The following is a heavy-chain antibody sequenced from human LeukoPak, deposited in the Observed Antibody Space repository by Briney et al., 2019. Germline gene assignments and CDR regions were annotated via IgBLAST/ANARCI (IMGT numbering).Heavy chain of an antibody. Sequence: PSQTLSLTCAVSGGSISSGGYSWSWIRQPPGKGLEWIGYIYYSGSTNYNPSLKSRVTISVDTSKNQFSLKLSSVTAADTAVYYCARDYCSGGSCDYYYYYGMDVWGQGTTVTVSS. CDR1: GGSISSGGYS. J-gene: IGHJ6*02. CDR2: IYYSGST. CDR3: ARDYCSGGSCDYYYYYGMDV. D-gene: IGHD2-15*01. V-gene: IGHV4-61*08.